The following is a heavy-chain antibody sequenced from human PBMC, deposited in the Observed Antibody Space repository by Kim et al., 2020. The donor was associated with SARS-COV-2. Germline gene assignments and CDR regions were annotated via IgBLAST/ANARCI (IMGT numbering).Heavy chain of an antibody. Sequence: ASVKVSCKASGYTFTSYGISWVRQAPGQGLEWMGWISAYNGNTNYAQKLQGRVTMTTDTSTSTAYMELRSLRSDDTAVYYCARDLASSLLWFGELLIGGGAHYSYGMDVWGQGTTVTVSS. J-gene: IGHJ6*02. V-gene: IGHV1-18*04. CDR3: ARDLASSLLWFGELLIGGGAHYSYGMDV. D-gene: IGHD3-10*01. CDR2: ISAYNGNT. CDR1: GYTFTSYG.